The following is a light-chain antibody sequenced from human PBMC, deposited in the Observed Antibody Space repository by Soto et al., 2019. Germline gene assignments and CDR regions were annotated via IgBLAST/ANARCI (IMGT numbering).Light chain of an antibody. J-gene: IGKJ4*01. V-gene: IGKV3-20*01. CDR1: QSVSSSY. CDR3: QQYGSSPLT. Sequence: EIVLTQSPGTLSLSPVERATLSCRASQSVSSSYLAWYQQKPGQAPRLLIYGASSRATGIPDRFSGSGSGTDFTLTISRLKPEDFAVYYCQQYGSSPLTFGGGTKVEIK. CDR2: GAS.